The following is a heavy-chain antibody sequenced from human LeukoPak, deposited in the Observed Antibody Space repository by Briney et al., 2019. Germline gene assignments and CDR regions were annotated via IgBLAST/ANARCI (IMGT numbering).Heavy chain of an antibody. CDR3: ARAKRTRLSSSWYVTLFDP. CDR1: GYSISSGYY. Sequence: SETLSLTCTVSGYSISSGYYWGWIRQPPVKGLEWIGSIYHSGSTYYNPSLKSRVTISVDTSKNQFSLKLSSVTAADTAVYYCARAKRTRLSSSWYVTLFDPWGQGTRVTVSS. CDR2: IYHSGST. V-gene: IGHV4-38-2*02. J-gene: IGHJ5*02. D-gene: IGHD6-13*01.